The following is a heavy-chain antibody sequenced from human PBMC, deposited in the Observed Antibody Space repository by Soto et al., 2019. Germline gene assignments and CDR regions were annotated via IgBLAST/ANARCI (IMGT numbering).Heavy chain of an antibody. Sequence: GGSLRLSCAATGFSFSAYSMAWVRQTPGKGLAWVSGLSGGGSNTFYADSVQGRFTISVDNSKNTVYLQMNSLRVEDTAVYYCARWDGYGDVWGQGTLVTVSS. D-gene: IGHD4-17*01. CDR1: GFSFSAYS. J-gene: IGHJ4*02. CDR3: ARWDGYGDV. V-gene: IGHV3-23*01. CDR2: LSGGGSNT.